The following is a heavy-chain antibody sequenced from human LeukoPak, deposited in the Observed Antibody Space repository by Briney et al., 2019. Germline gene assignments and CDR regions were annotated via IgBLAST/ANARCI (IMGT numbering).Heavy chain of an antibody. CDR1: GGSISSYY. D-gene: IGHD4-17*01. V-gene: IGHV4-4*07. Sequence: SETLSLTCTVSGGSISSYYWSWIRQPAGKGLEWIGRIYTSGSTNYNPSLKSRVTMSVDTSKNQFSLKLSSVTAADTAVYYCARRPTVSSYHYYMDVWGKGTTVTISS. CDR3: ARRPTVSSYHYYMDV. J-gene: IGHJ6*03. CDR2: IYTSGST.